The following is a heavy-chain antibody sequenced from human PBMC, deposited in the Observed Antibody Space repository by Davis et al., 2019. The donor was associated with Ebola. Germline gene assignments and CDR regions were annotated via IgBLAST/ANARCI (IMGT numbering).Heavy chain of an antibody. J-gene: IGHJ4*02. CDR3: ARGYSGSYLKADY. CDR2: IIPIFGTV. D-gene: IGHD1-26*01. V-gene: IGHV1-69*13. CDR1: GGTFSSHA. Sequence: SVKVSCKASGGTFSSHAVSWVRQAPGQGLEWMGGIIPIFGTVNYAQKFQGRVTITADESTSTVYMELSSLRSEDTAVYYCARGYSGSYLKADYWGQGTLVTVSS.